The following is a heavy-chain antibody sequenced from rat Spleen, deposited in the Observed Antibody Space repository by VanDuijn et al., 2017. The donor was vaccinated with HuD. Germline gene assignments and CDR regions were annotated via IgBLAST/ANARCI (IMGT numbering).Heavy chain of an antibody. J-gene: IGHJ3*01. V-gene: IGHV3-1*01. CDR3: ARSDGTHYYLPFPY. CDR2: IGYSGDT. D-gene: IGHD1-12*02. CDR1: GYSITSNY. Sequence: EVQLQESGPGLVKPSQSLSLTCSVTGYSITSNYWGWIRKFPGNKMGWIGYIGYSGDTGYHPSLKSRISFTRDTTRNQFFLQVNSVTTEDTATYYCARSDGTHYYLPFPYWGQGTLVTVSS.